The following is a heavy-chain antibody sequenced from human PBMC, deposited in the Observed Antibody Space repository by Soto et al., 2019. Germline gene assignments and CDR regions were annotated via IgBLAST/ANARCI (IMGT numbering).Heavy chain of an antibody. Sequence: SVKVSCKASGRTFSSYAISWVRQAPGQGLEWMGGINPIFGTANYAQKFQGRVTITADESTSTAYMERSSLRSEDTAVYYCARESRLGYSYGPGHDAFDIWGQGTMVTVSS. D-gene: IGHD5-18*01. CDR3: ARESRLGYSYGPGHDAFDI. J-gene: IGHJ3*02. V-gene: IGHV1-69*13. CDR1: GRTFSSYA. CDR2: INPIFGTA.